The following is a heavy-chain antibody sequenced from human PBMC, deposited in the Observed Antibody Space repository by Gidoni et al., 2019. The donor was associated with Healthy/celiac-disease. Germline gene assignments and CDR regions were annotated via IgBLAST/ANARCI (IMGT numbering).Heavy chain of an antibody. CDR1: GCTFSSYW. Sequence: EVQLVESGGGVVQPGGSLRLSCAASGCTFSSYWMSWVRQAPGKGLEWVANIKQDGSEKYYVDSVKGRFTISRDNAKNSLYLQMNSLRAEDTAVYYCAREKRGGGGARGAFDIWGQGTMVTVSS. D-gene: IGHD1-26*01. J-gene: IGHJ3*02. CDR3: AREKRGGGGARGAFDI. CDR2: IKQDGSEK. V-gene: IGHV3-7*03.